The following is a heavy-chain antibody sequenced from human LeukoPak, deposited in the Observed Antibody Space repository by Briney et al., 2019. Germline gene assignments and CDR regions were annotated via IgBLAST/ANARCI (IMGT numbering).Heavy chain of an antibody. D-gene: IGHD6-6*01. V-gene: IGHV4-4*07. Sequence: PSETLSLTCTISGGSISSYYWSWIRQPAGKELEWIGRINTSGSTNYNPSLKSRVTMSVDTSKNQFSLKLSSVTAADTAVYYCARVYSSSSGREAFGIWGQGTMVPVSS. CDR1: GGSISSYY. CDR2: INTSGST. CDR3: ARVYSSSSGREAFGI. J-gene: IGHJ3*02.